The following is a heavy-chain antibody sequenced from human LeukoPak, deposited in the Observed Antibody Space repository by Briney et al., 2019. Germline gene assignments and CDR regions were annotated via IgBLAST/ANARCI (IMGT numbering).Heavy chain of an antibody. CDR3: ARDKGGIGHYFDY. D-gene: IGHD3-16*01. CDR2: ISSSSSYI. J-gene: IGHJ4*02. Sequence: GGSLRLSCAASGFTFSSYSMNWVRQAPGKGLEWVSSISSSSSYIYYADSLKGRFTISRDNAKNSLYLQMNSLRAEDTAVYYCARDKGGIGHYFDYWGQGTLVTVSS. CDR1: GFTFSSYS. V-gene: IGHV3-21*01.